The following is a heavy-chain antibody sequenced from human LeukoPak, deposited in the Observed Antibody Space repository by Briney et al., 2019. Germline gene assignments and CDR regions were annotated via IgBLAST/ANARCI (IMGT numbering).Heavy chain of an antibody. CDR3: AKDLRYSYGYPDGFDT. D-gene: IGHD5-18*01. CDR1: GFTFSSYA. J-gene: IGHJ3*02. V-gene: IGHV3-23*01. CDR2: IGGSGDRS. Sequence: GGSLRLSCAASGFTFSSYAMSWVRQAPGKGLEWVSAIGGSGDRSYYADSVKGRFTISRDNSKSTLYLQMNSLRAEDTAIYYCAKDLRYSYGYPDGFDTWGQGTMVTVSS.